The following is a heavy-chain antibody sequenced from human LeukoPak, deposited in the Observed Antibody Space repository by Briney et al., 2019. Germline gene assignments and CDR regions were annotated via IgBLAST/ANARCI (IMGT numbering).Heavy chain of an antibody. Sequence: PGGSLRLSCAASGFTFSSYAMHWVRQAPGKGLELVAVISYDGSNKYYADSVKGRFTISRDNSKNTLYLQMNSLRAEDTAVYYCAIAAAGSFDYWGQGTLVTVSS. D-gene: IGHD6-13*01. CDR3: AIAAAGSFDY. CDR2: ISYDGSNK. CDR1: GFTFSSYA. V-gene: IGHV3-30-3*01. J-gene: IGHJ4*02.